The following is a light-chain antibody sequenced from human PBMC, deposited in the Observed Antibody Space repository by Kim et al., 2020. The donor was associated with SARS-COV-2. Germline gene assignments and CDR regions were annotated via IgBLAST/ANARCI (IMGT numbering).Light chain of an antibody. CDR1: KVKQKF. Sequence: VTPGQTAKITGPGDKVKQKFACWYQQKPGQSPVAVIYRDDNRSSGVSERFSGSKSGNTATLTISETQPMDEADYYCQAWDNSAGLFGGGTQLTVL. J-gene: IGLJ7*01. CDR2: RDD. CDR3: QAWDNSAGL. V-gene: IGLV3-1*01.